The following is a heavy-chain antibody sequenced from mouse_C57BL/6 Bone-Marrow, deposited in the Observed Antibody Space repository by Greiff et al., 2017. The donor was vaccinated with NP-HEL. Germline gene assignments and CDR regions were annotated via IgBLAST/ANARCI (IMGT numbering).Heavy chain of an antibody. J-gene: IGHJ4*01. V-gene: IGHV1-69*01. D-gene: IGHD2-3*01. CDR2: IDPSDSYT. Sequence: QVQLQQPGAELVMPGASVKLSCKASGYTFTSYWMHWVKQRPGQGLEWIGEIDPSDSYTNYNQKFKGKSTLTVDKSSSTAYMQLSSLTSEDSAVYYCARRRDDGYYLTLDYWGQGTSVTVSS. CDR1: GYTFTSYW. CDR3: ARRRDDGYYLTLDY.